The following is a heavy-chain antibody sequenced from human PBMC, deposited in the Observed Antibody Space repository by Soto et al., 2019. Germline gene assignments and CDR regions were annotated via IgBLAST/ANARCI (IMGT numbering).Heavy chain of an antibody. J-gene: IGHJ5*02. CDR2: IFPSDSDT. CDR3: ARKDKSGYFNWFDP. Sequence: GESLKISCRTSGYRFTSYWIAWVRQMPGKGLEWMGIIFPSDSDTRYSPSFQGQVTSSADRSTSTVFLQWASLKASDTAVYFCARKDKSGYFNWFDPWGQGTLVTV. CDR1: GYRFTSYW. V-gene: IGHV5-51*01. D-gene: IGHD3-22*01.